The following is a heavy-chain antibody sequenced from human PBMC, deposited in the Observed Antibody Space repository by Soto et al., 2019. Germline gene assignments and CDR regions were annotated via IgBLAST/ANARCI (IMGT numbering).Heavy chain of an antibody. CDR3: ARGRYGDY. J-gene: IGHJ4*02. V-gene: IGHV1-18*01. CDR2: ISAHNGNT. Sequence: ASVKVSCKASGGTFSSYAITWVRQAPGQGLEWMGWISAHNGNTDYAQKLQGRVIVTRDTSTSTAYMELRSLRSDDTAVYYCARGRYGDYWGQGALVTVS. D-gene: IGHD1-1*01. CDR1: GGTFSSYA.